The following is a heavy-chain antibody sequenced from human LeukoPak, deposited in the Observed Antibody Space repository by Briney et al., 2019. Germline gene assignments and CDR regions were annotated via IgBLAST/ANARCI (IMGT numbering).Heavy chain of an antibody. CDR2: ISGSGGST. CDR1: GFTFSSYA. V-gene: IGHV3-23*01. Sequence: GGCLRLSCAASGFTFSSYAMSWVRQAPGKGLGWVSAISGSGGSTYYADSVKGRFTISRDNSKNTLYLQMNSLRAEDTGVYYCAGEKLAVACPFDYWGQGTLVTVSS. D-gene: IGHD6-19*01. J-gene: IGHJ4*02. CDR3: AGEKLAVACPFDY.